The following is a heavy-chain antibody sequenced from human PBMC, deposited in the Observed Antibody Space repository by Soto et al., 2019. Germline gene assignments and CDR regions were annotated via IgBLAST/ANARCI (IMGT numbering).Heavy chain of an antibody. D-gene: IGHD2-2*01. J-gene: IGHJ5*02. V-gene: IGHV4-30-4*01. CDR2: IFTGGRA. CDR3: AREYHTHSWFDP. Sequence: SETLSLTCTVSGGSIDSREYYWCWMRQPPGKGLEWIGFIFTGGRAYPNPSLRGRVSISVDTSNNQFSLKLSSVAAADTAVYYCAREYHTHSWFDPWGQGTLVTVSS. CDR1: GGSIDSREYY.